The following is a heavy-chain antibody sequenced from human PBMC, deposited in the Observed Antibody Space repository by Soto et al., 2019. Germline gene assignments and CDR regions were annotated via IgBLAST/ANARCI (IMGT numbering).Heavy chain of an antibody. J-gene: IGHJ5*02. CDR2: IYPGDSDT. CDR3: AIYVDTAYNWFDP. Sequence: PGESLKISCKGSGYSFTSYWIGWVRQMPGKGLEWMGIIYPGDSDTRYSPSFQGQVTISADKSISTAYLQWSSLKASDTAMYYCAIYVDTAYNWFDPWGQGTLVTVSS. V-gene: IGHV5-51*01. D-gene: IGHD5-18*01. CDR1: GYSFTSYW.